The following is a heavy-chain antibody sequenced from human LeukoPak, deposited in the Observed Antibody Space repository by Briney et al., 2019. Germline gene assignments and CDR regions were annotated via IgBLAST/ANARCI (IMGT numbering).Heavy chain of an antibody. D-gene: IGHD5-12*01. Sequence: ASVKVSCKASGYTFSSFYMSWVRQAPGQGLEWMGIINPNGGSTSYAQKFQGRVTLTRDTSTSTVYMELSSLRSEDTAVYYCARESVDAPFDYWGQGTLVTVSS. CDR1: GYTFSSFY. CDR3: ARESVDAPFDY. CDR2: INPNGGST. V-gene: IGHV1-46*01. J-gene: IGHJ4*02.